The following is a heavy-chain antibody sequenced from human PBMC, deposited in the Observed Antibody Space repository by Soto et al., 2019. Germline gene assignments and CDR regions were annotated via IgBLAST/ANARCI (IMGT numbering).Heavy chain of an antibody. CDR3: ARGEYGYYYFAY. CDR2: ISAYNGNT. CDR1: GYTFTSYG. V-gene: IGHV1-18*04. Sequence: QVQLVQSGAEVKNPGASVKVSCKASGYTFTSYGISWVRQAPGQRREWIGWISAYNGNTNYAQKLQGRVTMTPDTSTSPAYMEMRSQRSDDTAVYYWARGEYGYYYFAYWGQGTLVTFAS. D-gene: IGHD4-17*01. J-gene: IGHJ4*02.